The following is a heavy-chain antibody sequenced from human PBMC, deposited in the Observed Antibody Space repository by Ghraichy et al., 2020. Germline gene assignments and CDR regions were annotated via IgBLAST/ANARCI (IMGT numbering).Heavy chain of an antibody. CDR3: ARARSGLRWYPANWFDP. V-gene: IGHV1-69*13. D-gene: IGHD4-23*01. Sequence: SVKVSCKASGGTFSSYAISWVRQAPGQGLEWMGGIIPIFGTANYAQKFQGRVTITADESTSTAYMELSSLRSEDTAVYYCARARSGLRWYPANWFDPWGQGTLVTVSS. CDR1: GGTFSSYA. J-gene: IGHJ5*02. CDR2: IIPIFGTA.